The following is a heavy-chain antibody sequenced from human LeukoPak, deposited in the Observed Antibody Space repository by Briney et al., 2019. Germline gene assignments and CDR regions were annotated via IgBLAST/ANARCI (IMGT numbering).Heavy chain of an antibody. D-gene: IGHD2-8*01. J-gene: IGHJ4*02. CDR1: GGTFNNYA. CDR2: IIPIFGTA. V-gene: IGHV1-69*13. CDR3: ASHTQRRNGLFVGDY. Sequence: SVKVSCKASGGTFNNYANSWVRQAPGQGLEWMGGIIPIFGTAKYAQKFQGRVTITADESTSTAYMELSSLRSDDTAVYYCASHTQRRNGLFVGDYWGQGTLVTVSS.